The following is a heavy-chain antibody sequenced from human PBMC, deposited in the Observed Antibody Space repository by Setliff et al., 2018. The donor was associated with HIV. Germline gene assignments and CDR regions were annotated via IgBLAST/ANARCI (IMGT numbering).Heavy chain of an antibody. CDR3: VGFSRDSNGYYNS. V-gene: IGHV3-48*02. CDR1: GFNFKTYG. J-gene: IGHJ4*02. D-gene: IGHD3-22*01. CDR2: IGSSNHGI. Sequence: GGSLRLSCAASGFNFKTYGMTWVRQAPGKGLDWVAHIGSSNHGIHYTASVQGRFTVSRDNANNLLFLQMNNLRDEDTAVYYCVGFSRDSNGYYNSWGQGTLVTVSS.